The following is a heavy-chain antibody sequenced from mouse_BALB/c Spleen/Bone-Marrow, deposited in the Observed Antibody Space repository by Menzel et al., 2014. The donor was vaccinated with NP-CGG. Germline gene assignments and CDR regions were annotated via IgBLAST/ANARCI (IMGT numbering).Heavy chain of an antibody. CDR1: GYTFTSYD. V-gene: IGHV1S56*01. CDR3: ARSGDSSGYGFAY. D-gene: IGHD3-2*01. CDR2: IYPGDGST. Sequence: QVQLQQSGPELAKPGALVKISCKASGYTFTSYDINWVKQRPGQGLEWIGWIYPGDGSTKYNEKFKGKATLTADKSSSTAYMQLSSLTSENSAVYFCARSGDSSGYGFAYWGQGTLVTVSA. J-gene: IGHJ3*01.